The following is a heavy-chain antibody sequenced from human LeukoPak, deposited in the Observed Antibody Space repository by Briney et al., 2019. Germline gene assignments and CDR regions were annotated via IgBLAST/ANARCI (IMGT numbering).Heavy chain of an antibody. D-gene: IGHD3-22*01. V-gene: IGHV3-7*01. CDR2: IKQDGSEK. Sequence: GGSLRLSCAASGFTFSSYWMSWVRQAPGKGLEWVANIKQDGSEKYYVDSVKGRFTISRDNAKNSLYLQMNSLRAEDTAVYYCARDRGFRSSGYSASDYWGQGTLVTVSS. J-gene: IGHJ4*02. CDR3: ARDRGFRSSGYSASDY. CDR1: GFTFSSYW.